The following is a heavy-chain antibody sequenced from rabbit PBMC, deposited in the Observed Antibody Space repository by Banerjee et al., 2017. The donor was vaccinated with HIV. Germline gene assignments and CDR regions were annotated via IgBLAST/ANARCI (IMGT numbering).Heavy chain of an antibody. V-gene: IGHV1S45*01. Sequence: QEQLEESGGDLVKPEGSLTLTCTASGFTLSSYWICWVRQAPGKGLEWIACIYTGSGGISYYENWAKGRFTISKTSSTTVTLQMTSLTAADTATYFCARDLTGVIGWNFNLWGQGTLVTVS. J-gene: IGHJ4*01. CDR3: ARDLTGVIGWNFNL. CDR2: IYTGSGGIS. CDR1: GFTLSSYW. D-gene: IGHD1-1*01.